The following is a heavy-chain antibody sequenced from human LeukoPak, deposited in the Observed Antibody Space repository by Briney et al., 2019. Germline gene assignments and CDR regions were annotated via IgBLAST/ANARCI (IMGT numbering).Heavy chain of an antibody. V-gene: IGHV3-21*01. Sequence: PGGSLRLSCAASGFTFSSYSMNWVRQAPGKGLEWVSSISSSSSYIYYADSVKGRSTISRDNAKNSLYLQMNSLRAEDTAVYYCARKYYDFWSGYSHYFDYWAREPWSPSPQ. CDR2: ISSSSSYI. CDR3: ARKYYDFWSGYSHYFDY. J-gene: IGHJ4*02. CDR1: GFTFSSYS. D-gene: IGHD3-3*01.